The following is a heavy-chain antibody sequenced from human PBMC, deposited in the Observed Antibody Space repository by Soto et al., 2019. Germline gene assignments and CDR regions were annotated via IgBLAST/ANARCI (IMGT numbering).Heavy chain of an antibody. D-gene: IGHD2-15*01. CDR3: AKDTDRSDNFDY. CDR2: ISGSGGST. V-gene: IGHV3-23*01. J-gene: IGHJ4*02. Sequence: HPGGSLRLSCAASGFTFSSYAMSWVRQAPGKGLEWVSAISGSGGSTYYADSVKGRFTISRDNSKNTLYLQMNSLRAEDTAVYYCAKDTDRSDNFDYWGQGTLVTVSS. CDR1: GFTFSSYA.